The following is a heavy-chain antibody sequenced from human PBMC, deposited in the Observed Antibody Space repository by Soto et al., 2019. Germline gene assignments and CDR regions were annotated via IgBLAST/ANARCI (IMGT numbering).Heavy chain of an antibody. D-gene: IGHD3-10*01. CDR1: GFTFSNYW. J-gene: IGHJ6*03. Sequence: EVQLAESGGGLVQPGGSLRLSCAASGFTFSNYWIHWVRHAPGKGLVWVSRIKSDGSITNYADSVKGRFTISRDNAKNTVDVEMNSLRAEDTAVDYCARGGRGGYYKDAWGKGTTVTVSS. CDR2: IKSDGSIT. CDR3: ARGGRGGYYKDA. V-gene: IGHV3-74*01.